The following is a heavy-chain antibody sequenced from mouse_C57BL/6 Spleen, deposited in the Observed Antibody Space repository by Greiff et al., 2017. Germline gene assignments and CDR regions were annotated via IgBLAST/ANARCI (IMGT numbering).Heavy chain of an antibody. J-gene: IGHJ2*01. Sequence: QVQLQQPGAELVKPGASVKLSCKASGYTFTSYWMQWVKQRPGQGLEWIGEIDPSDSYTNYNQKFKGKATLTVDTSSSTAYMPLSSLTSEDSSVYYCARGGYDGHHGFDYWGQGTTLTVSS. CDR3: ARGGYDGHHGFDY. CDR2: IDPSDSYT. CDR1: GYTFTSYW. V-gene: IGHV1-50*01. D-gene: IGHD2-3*01.